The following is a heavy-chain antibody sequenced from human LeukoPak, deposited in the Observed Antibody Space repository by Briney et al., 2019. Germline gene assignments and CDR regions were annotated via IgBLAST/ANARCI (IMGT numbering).Heavy chain of an antibody. Sequence: GGSLRLSCAASGFTFSNYAMSWVRQAPGKGLEWVSDISGSGGGKYYADSVKGRFTISRDNSKNTLYLQMNSLRSEDTAVYYFTKATGKVRAKFGYWGEGALVSVSS. J-gene: IGHJ4*02. CDR1: GFTFSNYA. CDR3: TKATGKVRAKFGY. CDR2: ISGSGGGK. D-gene: IGHD3-16*01. V-gene: IGHV3-23*01.